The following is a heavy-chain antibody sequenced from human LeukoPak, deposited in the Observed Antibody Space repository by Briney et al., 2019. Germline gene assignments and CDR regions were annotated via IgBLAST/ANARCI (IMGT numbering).Heavy chain of an antibody. CDR2: FDPEDGET. J-gene: IGHJ5*02. V-gene: IGHV1-24*01. CDR3: ATVYGGYDSPLTNWFDP. D-gene: IGHD3-16*01. Sequence: GASVKVSCKVSGYTLTELSMHWVRQAPGKGLEWMGGFDPEDGETIYAQKFQGRVTMTEDTSTDTAYMELSSLRSEDTAVYYCATVYGGYDSPLTNWFDPWGQGTLVTVSS. CDR1: GYTLTELS.